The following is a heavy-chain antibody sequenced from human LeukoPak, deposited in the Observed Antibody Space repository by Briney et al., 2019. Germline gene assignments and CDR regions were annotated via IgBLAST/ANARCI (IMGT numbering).Heavy chain of an antibody. J-gene: IGHJ2*01. D-gene: IGHD1-26*01. Sequence: SETLSLTCTVSGGSIETYYWSWIRQPAGKGLEWIGSVYASGSTDYNPSLKSRVTMSVDTSKNQFSLKLTSVTAADAAVYFCARAYSDVSYNYWYFVLWGRGTLVTVSS. CDR1: GGSIETYY. V-gene: IGHV4-4*07. CDR3: ARAYSDVSYNYWYFVL. CDR2: VYASGST.